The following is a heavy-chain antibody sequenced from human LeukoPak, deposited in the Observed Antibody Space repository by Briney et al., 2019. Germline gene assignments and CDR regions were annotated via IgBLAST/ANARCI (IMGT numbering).Heavy chain of an antibody. Sequence: GGSLRLSCAASGFTFSSYAMHWVRQAPGKGLEWVAVISYDGSNKYYADSVKGRFTISRDNSKNTLYQQMNSLRAEDTAVYYCAKIPTLEYSSSSYYYGMDVWGQGTTVTVSS. J-gene: IGHJ6*02. CDR3: AKIPTLEYSSSSYYYGMDV. D-gene: IGHD6-6*01. V-gene: IGHV3-30-3*02. CDR1: GFTFSSYA. CDR2: ISYDGSNK.